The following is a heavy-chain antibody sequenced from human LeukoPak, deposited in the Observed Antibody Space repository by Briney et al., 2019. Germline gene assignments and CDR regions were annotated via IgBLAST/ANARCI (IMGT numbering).Heavy chain of an antibody. CDR2: IDPSGSST. D-gene: IGHD1-26*01. J-gene: IGHJ5*02. CDR3: ARDNSVGDTAWWFDP. V-gene: IGHV1-46*01. Sequence: ASVKVSCKASGNTFISYGINWVRQAPGQGLEWMGLIDPSGSSTSYAQKFQGRLSLTRDMSTSTDYMELSSLRSEDTAVYYCARDNSVGDTAWWFDPWGQGTLVTVSS. CDR1: GNTFISYG.